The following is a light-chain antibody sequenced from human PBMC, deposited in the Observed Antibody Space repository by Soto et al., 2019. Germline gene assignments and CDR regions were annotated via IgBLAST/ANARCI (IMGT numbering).Light chain of an antibody. Sequence: EIVMTQSPATLSVSPGERATLSCRASQSVSSNLAWYQQKPDQAPRLLIYGASSRATGIPVRFSGSGSGTEFTLTISSLQSEDFAVYYCQQYNNSPLTFGQGTRLEI. CDR3: QQYNNSPLT. V-gene: IGKV3-15*01. CDR1: QSVSSN. CDR2: GAS. J-gene: IGKJ5*01.